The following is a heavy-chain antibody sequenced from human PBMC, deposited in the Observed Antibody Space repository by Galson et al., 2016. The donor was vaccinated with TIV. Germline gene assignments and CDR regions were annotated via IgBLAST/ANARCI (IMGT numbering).Heavy chain of an antibody. D-gene: IGHD6-19*01. Sequence: SLRLSCAASGFSFRNSAMYWVRQTPGKGLQCVAIISYDGNYKYYAESVKGRFTISRDNSKNTLYLQMNSLRRDDTGLYFCTREAHRYGSAWHSYYYYFGMDVWGQGTTVTVS. J-gene: IGHJ6*02. CDR2: ISYDGNYK. V-gene: IGHV3-30*03. CDR3: TREAHRYGSAWHSYYYYFGMDV. CDR1: GFSFRNSA.